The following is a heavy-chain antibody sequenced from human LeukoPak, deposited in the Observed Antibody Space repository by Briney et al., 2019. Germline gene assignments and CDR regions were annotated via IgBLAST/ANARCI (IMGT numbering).Heavy chain of an antibody. CDR3: ARTRSSGYLTLDY. Sequence: HPGGSLRLSCAASGFTFSDYAMSWVRQAPEKGLEWVSTISHVGGTYYADSVRGRFTISRDDSKNMVYLQMDSLRAEDTAVYYCARTRSSGYLTLDYWGQGTLVTVSS. CDR1: GFTFSDYA. CDR2: ISHVGGT. D-gene: IGHD3-22*01. J-gene: IGHJ4*02. V-gene: IGHV3-23*01.